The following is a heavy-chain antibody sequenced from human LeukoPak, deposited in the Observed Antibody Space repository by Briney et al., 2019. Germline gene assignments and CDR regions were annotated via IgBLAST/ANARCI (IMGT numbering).Heavy chain of an antibody. CDR3: AQMATTYDPPFDY. V-gene: IGHV3-21*01. CDR1: GFTFSSYS. J-gene: IGHJ4*02. D-gene: IGHD5-24*01. CDR2: ISSSSSYI. Sequence: PGRSLRLSCAASGFTFSSYSMNWVRQAPGKGLEWVSPISSSSSYIYYADSVKGRFTISRDNAKNSLYLQMNSLRAEDTAVYYCAQMATTYDPPFDYWGQGTLVTVSS.